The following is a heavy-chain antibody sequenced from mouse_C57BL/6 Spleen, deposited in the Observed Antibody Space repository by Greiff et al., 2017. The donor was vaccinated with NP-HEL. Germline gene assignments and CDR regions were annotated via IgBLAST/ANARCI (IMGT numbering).Heavy chain of an antibody. V-gene: IGHV1-55*01. Sequence: QVHVKQPGAELVKPGASVKMSCKASGYTFTSYWITWVKQRPGQGLEWIGDIYPGSGSTNYNEKFKSKATLTVDTSSSTAYMQLSSLTSEDSAVYYCAREGNGNYLDYWGQGTTLTVSS. CDR1: GYTFTSYW. D-gene: IGHD2-1*01. J-gene: IGHJ2*01. CDR2: IYPGSGST. CDR3: AREGNGNYLDY.